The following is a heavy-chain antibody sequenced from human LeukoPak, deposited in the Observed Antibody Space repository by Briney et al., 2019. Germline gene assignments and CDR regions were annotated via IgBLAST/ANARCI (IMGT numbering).Heavy chain of an antibody. CDR2: INPNSGGT. CDR1: GYTLTDYY. Sequence: ASVKVSCKASGYTLTDYYIHWVRQAPGQGLEWMGWINPNSGGTNYAQKFQGRVTMTRDTSITTAYMELSGLRSDDTAVFFCARVSSNWDTYFHYWGQGSLVTVSS. D-gene: IGHD7-27*01. CDR3: ARVSSNWDTYFHY. J-gene: IGHJ4*02. V-gene: IGHV1-2*02.